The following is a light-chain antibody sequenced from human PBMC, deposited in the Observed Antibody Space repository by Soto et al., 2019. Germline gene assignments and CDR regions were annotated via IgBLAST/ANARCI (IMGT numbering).Light chain of an antibody. CDR3: CSYAGSSAVV. CDR2: EVS. Sequence: QSALTQPASVSGSPGQSITISCTGTSSDVGSYNLVSWYQQHPGKAPKLMIYEVSKRPSGVSNRFSGSKSGNTASLTISGLQVEDEADYYCCSYAGSSAVVFGGGTKLTVL. CDR1: SSDVGSYNL. J-gene: IGLJ2*01. V-gene: IGLV2-23*02.